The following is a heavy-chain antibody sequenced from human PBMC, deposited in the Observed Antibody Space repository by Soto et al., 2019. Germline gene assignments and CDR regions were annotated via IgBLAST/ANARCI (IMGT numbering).Heavy chain of an antibody. CDR3: ARVPDY. CDR2: MYHIGST. CDR1: GGSISSGGYS. J-gene: IGHJ4*02. V-gene: IGHV4-30-2*01. Sequence: QLQLQESGSGLVKPSQTLSLTCAVSGGSISSGGYSWSWIRQPPGKGLEWIGYMYHIGSTYYNPSRTSRVTISIDRSKIQFSLKRSSVTAAVTAVYYSARVPDYWGQGILVTVSS.